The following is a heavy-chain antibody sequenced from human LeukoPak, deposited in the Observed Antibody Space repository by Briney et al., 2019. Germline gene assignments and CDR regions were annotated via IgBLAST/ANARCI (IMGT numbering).Heavy chain of an antibody. CDR2: IRYDGSNK. CDR1: GFTFSGYG. Sequence: GGSLRLSCAASGFTFSGYGMHWVRQAPGKGLEWVAFIRYDGSNKYNADSVKGRFTISRDNSKNTLYLQMNSLRAEDTALYYCAKGSIGYSHGYTDYWGQGTLVTFSS. J-gene: IGHJ4*02. D-gene: IGHD5-18*01. CDR3: AKGSIGYSHGYTDY. V-gene: IGHV3-30*02.